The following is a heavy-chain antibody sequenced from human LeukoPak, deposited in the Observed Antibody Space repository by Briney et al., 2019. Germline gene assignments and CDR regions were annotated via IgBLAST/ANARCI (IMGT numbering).Heavy chain of an antibody. CDR1: GFIFSDYY. V-gene: IGHV3-11*05. J-gene: IGHJ4*02. D-gene: IGHD5-24*01. CDR2: ISSSGSYT. Sequence: GGSLRLSCTASGFIFSDYYMTWTRQAPGKGLEWISYISSSGSYTNYTDSVKGRFTISRDNSKNTLYMQMDTLRVEDTAVYYCARDHKMATVTDYWGQGILVTVSS. CDR3: ARDHKMATVTDY.